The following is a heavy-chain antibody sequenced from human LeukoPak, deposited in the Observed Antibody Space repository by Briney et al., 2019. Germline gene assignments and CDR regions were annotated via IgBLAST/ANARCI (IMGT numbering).Heavy chain of an antibody. Sequence: GGSLRLSCAASGFTFSGYEVNWVRQAPGKGLEWVSYISSSGGTIYYADSVKGRFTISRDNAKNSLYLQMNSLRAEDTAVYYCAKGLGYCSGGSCYDYYYYYMDVWGKGTTVTISS. D-gene: IGHD2-15*01. CDR2: ISSSGGTI. CDR3: AKGLGYCSGGSCYDYYYYYMDV. V-gene: IGHV3-48*03. J-gene: IGHJ6*03. CDR1: GFTFSGYE.